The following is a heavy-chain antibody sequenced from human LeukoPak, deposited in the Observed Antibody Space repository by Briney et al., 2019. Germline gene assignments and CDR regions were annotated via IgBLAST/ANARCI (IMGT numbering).Heavy chain of an antibody. CDR2: INPNSGGT. J-gene: IGHJ4*02. Sequence: ASVTVSCKASGYTFTGYYMHWVRQAPGQGLEWMGRINPNSGGTNYAQKFQGWVTMTRDTSISTAYMELSRLRSDDTAVYYCARGGYDGAGYFDYWGQGTLVTVSS. D-gene: IGHD5-12*01. CDR3: ARGGYDGAGYFDY. CDR1: GYTFTGYY. V-gene: IGHV1-2*04.